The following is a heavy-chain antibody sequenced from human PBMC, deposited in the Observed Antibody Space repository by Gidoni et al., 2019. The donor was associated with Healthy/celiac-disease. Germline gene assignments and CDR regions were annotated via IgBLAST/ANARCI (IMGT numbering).Heavy chain of an antibody. J-gene: IGHJ3*02. V-gene: IGHV3-23*01. CDR1: GFTFSSYA. CDR2: ISGSGGST. D-gene: IGHD2-15*01. Sequence: EVQLLESGGGLVQPGGSLRLSCAAPGFTFSSYAMSWVRQAPGKGLEWVSAISGSGGSTYYADSVKGRFTISRDNSKNTLYLQMNSLRAEDTAVYYCAKVGGSLDAFDIWGQGTMVTVSS. CDR3: AKVGGSLDAFDI.